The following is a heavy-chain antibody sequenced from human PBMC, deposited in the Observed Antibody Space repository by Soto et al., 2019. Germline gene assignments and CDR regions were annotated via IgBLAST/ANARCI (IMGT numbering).Heavy chain of an antibody. Sequence: SQTLSLTYAISGDSVSSNSAAWIWIRQSPSRGLEWLGRTYYRSKWYNDYAVSVKSRITINPDTSKNQFSLQLNSVTPEDTAVYYCARDIVVVPAAPEDYYYYGMDVWGQGTTVTVSS. D-gene: IGHD2-2*01. CDR1: GDSVSSNSAA. CDR3: ARDIVVVPAAPEDYYYYGMDV. V-gene: IGHV6-1*01. CDR2: TYYRSKWYN. J-gene: IGHJ6*02.